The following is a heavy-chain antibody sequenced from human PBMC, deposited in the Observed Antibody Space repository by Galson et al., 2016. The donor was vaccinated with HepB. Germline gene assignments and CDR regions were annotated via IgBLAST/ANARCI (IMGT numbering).Heavy chain of an antibody. J-gene: IGHJ4*02. Sequence: SLRLSCAVSGFTFSTSGMHWVRQAPGKGLEWVAVIWYDGNSKFYADSVKGRFTISRDSSTNPLYLQMNSLRADDTAVYYCARAPNTFQEWLPTTIEHWGQGVLVTVSS. D-gene: IGHD3-3*02. V-gene: IGHV3-30*12. CDR1: GFTFSTSG. CDR2: IWYDGNSK. CDR3: ARAPNTFQEWLPTTIEH.